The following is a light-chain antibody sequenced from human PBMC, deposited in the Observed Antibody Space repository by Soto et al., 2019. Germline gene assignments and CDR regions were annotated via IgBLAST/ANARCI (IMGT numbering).Light chain of an antibody. Sequence: QSALTQPASVSGSPGQSITISCTGTSSDVGGYNYVSWYQHHPGKAPKLMIYEVSNRPSGVSNRFSGSKSANTASLTISALRAEDEADYYCCSYAGRSTLIFGGGTKLTVL. J-gene: IGLJ2*01. CDR3: CSYAGRSTLI. CDR1: SSDVGGYNY. CDR2: EVS. V-gene: IGLV2-23*02.